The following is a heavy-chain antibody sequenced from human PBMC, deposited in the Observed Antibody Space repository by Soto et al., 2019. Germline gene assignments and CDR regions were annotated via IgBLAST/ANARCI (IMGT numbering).Heavy chain of an antibody. J-gene: IGHJ3*02. CDR3: ARTYCSSNTCYDVFDI. Sequence: PSETLSLTCTVVGGSTNNYYWGWIRQPPGKGLEWIGYSYYSGNTNYNPSLKSRVTISVDTSKNQFSLKLSSVTAADTAVYYCARTYCSSNTCYDVFDIWGQGTMVTVSS. V-gene: IGHV4-59*01. CDR1: GGSTNNYY. CDR2: SYYSGNT. D-gene: IGHD2-2*01.